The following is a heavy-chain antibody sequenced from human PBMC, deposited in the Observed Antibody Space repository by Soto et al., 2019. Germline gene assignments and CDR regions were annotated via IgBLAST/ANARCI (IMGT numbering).Heavy chain of an antibody. CDR3: AKELDTAMVSPVYVSFDY. J-gene: IGHJ4*02. CDR2: ISGSGGST. D-gene: IGHD5-18*01. V-gene: IGHV3-23*01. Sequence: GGSLRLSCAASGFTFSSYAMSWVRQAPGKGLEWVSAISGSGGSTYYADSVKGRFTISRDNSKNTLYLQMNSLRAEDTAVYYCAKELDTAMVSPVYVSFDYWGQGTLVTVSS. CDR1: GFTFSSYA.